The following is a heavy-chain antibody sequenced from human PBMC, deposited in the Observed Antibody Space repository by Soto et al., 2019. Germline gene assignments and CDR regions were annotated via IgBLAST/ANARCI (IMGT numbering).Heavy chain of an antibody. Sequence: EVQLLESGGGLVQPGGSLRLSCAASGFTFSSYAMTWVRQAPGKGLEWVSSMNGRGSDTYYADSVKGRFTVSRDNSKNTLFLQMDSLRAEDTAVYHCAKLVGETLATILDYGGQGTLITVSS. V-gene: IGHV3-23*01. D-gene: IGHD5-12*01. CDR3: AKLVGETLATILDY. CDR2: MNGRGSDT. J-gene: IGHJ4*02. CDR1: GFTFSSYA.